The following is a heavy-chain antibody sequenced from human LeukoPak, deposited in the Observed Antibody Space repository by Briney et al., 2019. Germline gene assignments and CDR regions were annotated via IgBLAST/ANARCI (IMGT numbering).Heavy chain of an antibody. V-gene: IGHV4-4*02. Sequence: SETLSLTCAVSGGSISSSNWWSWVRQPPGKGLEWIGEIYHSGSTNYNPSLKSRVTISVDKSKNQFSLKLSSVTAADTAVYYCASWNSSGWYVDYWGQGTLVTVSS. D-gene: IGHD6-19*01. CDR3: ASWNSSGWYVDY. J-gene: IGHJ4*02. CDR1: GGSISSSNW. CDR2: IYHSGST.